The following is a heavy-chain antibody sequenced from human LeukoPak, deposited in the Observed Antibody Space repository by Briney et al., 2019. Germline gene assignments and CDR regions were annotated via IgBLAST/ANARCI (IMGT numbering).Heavy chain of an antibody. CDR2: ISSSGSTI. CDR3: ARDLTGGYSYGDY. J-gene: IGHJ4*02. D-gene: IGHD5-18*01. V-gene: IGHV3-48*03. Sequence: PGGSLRLSCAASGFTFSSYEMNWVRQAPGKGLEWVSYISSSGSTIYYADSVKGRFTISRDNAKNSLYLQMNSLRAEVTAVYYCARDLTGGYSYGDYWGQGTLVTVSS. CDR1: GFTFSSYE.